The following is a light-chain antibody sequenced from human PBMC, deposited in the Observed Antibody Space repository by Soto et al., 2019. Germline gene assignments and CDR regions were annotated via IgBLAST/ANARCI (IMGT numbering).Light chain of an antibody. CDR1: QGVSQN. CDR2: AAS. Sequence: DIQLTQSPSFLSASVGDRVTITCRASQGVSQNLAWYQQKPGTAPNLLIYAASTLQSGVPSRFSGSGSGTEFTLTISSLQPEDFATYYCQHFNSFPFTFGPGTKVDIK. J-gene: IGKJ3*01. V-gene: IGKV1-9*01. CDR3: QHFNSFPFT.